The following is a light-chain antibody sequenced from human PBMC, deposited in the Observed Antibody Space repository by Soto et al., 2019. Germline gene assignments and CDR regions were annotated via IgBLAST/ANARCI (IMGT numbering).Light chain of an antibody. J-gene: IGKJ1*01. CDR1: QSISSY. V-gene: IGKV1-39*01. Sequence: DIQMTQSPSSLSASVGDRVTITCRASQSISSYLNWYQQKPVKAPKLLIYAATSLQSGVPSRFSGSRSGTDFTLTISSLQPEDFATYYYQQSYSTPETFGQGTKVEIK. CDR3: QQSYSTPET. CDR2: AAT.